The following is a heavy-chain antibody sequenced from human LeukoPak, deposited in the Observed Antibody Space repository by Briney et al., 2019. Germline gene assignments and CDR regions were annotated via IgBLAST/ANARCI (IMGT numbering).Heavy chain of an antibody. J-gene: IGHJ4*02. CDR1: GYTSTSYG. CDR2: ISAYNGNT. CDR3: ASSLGDYGIGY. Sequence: GASVKVSCKASGYTSTSYGISWVRQAPGQGLEWMGWISAYNGNTNYAQKFQGRVTMTRDTSTSTVYMELSSLRSEDTAVYYCASSLGDYGIGYWGQGTLVTVSS. V-gene: IGHV1-18*01. D-gene: IGHD4-17*01.